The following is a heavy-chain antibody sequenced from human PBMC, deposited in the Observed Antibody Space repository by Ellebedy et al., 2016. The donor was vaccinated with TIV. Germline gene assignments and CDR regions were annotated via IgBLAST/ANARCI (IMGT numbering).Heavy chain of an antibody. V-gene: IGHV4-61*01. J-gene: IGHJ4*02. D-gene: IGHD3-9*01. CDR2: IYYSGST. CDR1: GGSVSSGSYY. CDR3: ARGLWYYDILTGYYKSGDFDY. Sequence: SETLSLXXTVSGGSVSSGSYYWSWIRQPPGKGLEWIGYIYYSGSTNYNPSLKSRVTISVDTSKNQFSLKLSSVTAADTAVYYCARGLWYYDILTGYYKSGDFDYWGQGTLVTVSS.